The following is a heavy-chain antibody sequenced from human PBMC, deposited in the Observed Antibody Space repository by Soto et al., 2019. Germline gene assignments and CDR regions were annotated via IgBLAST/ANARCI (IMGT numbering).Heavy chain of an antibody. CDR3: ARYSFTHKDMVTWAFDI. J-gene: IGHJ3*02. V-gene: IGHV1-18*01. Sequence: GQLVQSGAEVKRPGASVKVSCRASGYTFTSYGISWVRQAPGQGLEWMGWISAYNGDTKLSQKFEARVSMTTDTSTNTAYMELRSLSSDDTAAYYCARYSFTHKDMVTWAFDIWGQGTMVTVSS. CDR1: GYTFTSYG. CDR2: ISAYNGDT. D-gene: IGHD5-18*01.